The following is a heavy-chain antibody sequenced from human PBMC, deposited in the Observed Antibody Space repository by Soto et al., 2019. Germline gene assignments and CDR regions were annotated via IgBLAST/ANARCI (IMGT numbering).Heavy chain of an antibody. CDR3: ADALPSNNMGRHPFYL. D-gene: IGHD1-20*01. V-gene: IGHV3-23*01. Sequence: VGSLSLSCAAFGFTFSNYAMNWVRQAPWRGLEWVSAISGSGDFTHYADSVKGRFTISRDNSKNTLYLQMISLRAEDTAVYYCADALPSNNMGRHPFYLLGQGTMVNV. CDR2: ISGSGDFT. CDR1: GFTFSNYA. J-gene: IGHJ3*01.